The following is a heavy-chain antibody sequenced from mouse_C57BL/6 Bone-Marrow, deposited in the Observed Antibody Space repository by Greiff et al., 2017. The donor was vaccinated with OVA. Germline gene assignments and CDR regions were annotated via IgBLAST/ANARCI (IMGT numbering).Heavy chain of an antibody. CDR3: ARSGITTVVEGYWYFDV. D-gene: IGHD1-1*01. CDR2: IDPNSGGT. J-gene: IGHJ1*03. V-gene: IGHV1-72*01. CDR1: GYTFTSYW. Sequence: VKLQQPGAELVKPGASVKLSCKASGYTFTSYWMHWVKQRPGRGLEWIGRIDPNSGGTKYNEKFKSKATLTVDKPSSTAYMQLSSLTSEDSAVYYCARSGITTVVEGYWYFDVWGTGTTVTVSS.